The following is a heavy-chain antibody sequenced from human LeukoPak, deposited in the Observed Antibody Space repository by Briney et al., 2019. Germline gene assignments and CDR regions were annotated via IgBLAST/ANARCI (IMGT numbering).Heavy chain of an antibody. CDR2: IYHSGST. J-gene: IGHJ4*02. CDR3: ASRYYNSSGYYQFDY. D-gene: IGHD3-22*01. CDR1: GYSISSGYY. Sequence: PSETLSLTCAVSGYSISSGYYWGWIRQPPGKGLEWIGSIYHSGSTYYNRSLRSRVTISVDTSKNQFSLKLSSVTAADTAVYYCASRYYNSSGYYQFDYWGQGTLVTVSS. V-gene: IGHV4-38-2*01.